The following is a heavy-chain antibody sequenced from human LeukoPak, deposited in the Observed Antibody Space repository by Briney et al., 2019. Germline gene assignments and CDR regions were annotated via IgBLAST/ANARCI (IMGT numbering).Heavy chain of an antibody. D-gene: IGHD5-18*01. CDR3: ARDSGYGYLAHKLDAFDI. J-gene: IGHJ3*02. V-gene: IGHV3-23*01. Sequence: PGGSLRLSCAASGFTFSSYAMSWVRQAPGKGLEWVSAISGSGGSTYYADSVKGRFTISRDNSKNTLYLQMNSLRAEDTAVYYCARDSGYGYLAHKLDAFDIWGQGTMVTVSS. CDR2: ISGSGGST. CDR1: GFTFSSYA.